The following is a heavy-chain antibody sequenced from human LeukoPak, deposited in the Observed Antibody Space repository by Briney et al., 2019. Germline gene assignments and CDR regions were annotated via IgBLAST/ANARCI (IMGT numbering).Heavy chain of an antibody. Sequence: GGSLRLSCAASGFTVSSNYMSWVRQAPGKGLEWISYISSSSKTIYYADSVKGRFTISRDNAKNSLYLQMNSLRDEDTAVYYCASRYGGNSRFFDYWGQGTLVTVSS. V-gene: IGHV3-48*02. D-gene: IGHD4-23*01. CDR1: GFTVSSNY. CDR2: ISSSSKTI. CDR3: ASRYGGNSRFFDY. J-gene: IGHJ4*02.